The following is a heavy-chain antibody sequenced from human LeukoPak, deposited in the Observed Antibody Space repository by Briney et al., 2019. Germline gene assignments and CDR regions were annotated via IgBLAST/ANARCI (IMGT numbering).Heavy chain of an antibody. CDR2: IYYSGST. CDR3: ARWANGYNYGSLPN. Sequence: PSETLSLTCTVSGGSISSYYWSWIRQPPGKGLEWIGYIYYSGSTNYNPSLKSRVTISVDTSKNQFSLKLSSVTAADTAVYYCARWANGYNYGSLPNWGQGTLVTVSS. D-gene: IGHD5-24*01. V-gene: IGHV4-59*08. CDR1: GGSISSYY. J-gene: IGHJ4*02.